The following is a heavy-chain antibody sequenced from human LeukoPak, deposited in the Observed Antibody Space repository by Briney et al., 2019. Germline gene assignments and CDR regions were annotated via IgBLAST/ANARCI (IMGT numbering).Heavy chain of an antibody. CDR1: GYTFTSCG. V-gene: IGHV1-69*13. J-gene: IGHJ4*02. D-gene: IGHD1-26*01. CDR2: IIPIFGTA. Sequence: GASVKVSCKASGYTFTSCGISWVRQAPGQGLEWMGGIIPIFGTANYAQKFQGRVTITADESTSTAYMELSSLRSEDTAVYYCTRGSGGSYHSGIHYWGQGTLVTVSS. CDR3: TRGSGGSYHSGIHY.